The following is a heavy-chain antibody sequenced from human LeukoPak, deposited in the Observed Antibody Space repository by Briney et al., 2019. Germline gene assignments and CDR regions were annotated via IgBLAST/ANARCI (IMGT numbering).Heavy chain of an antibody. D-gene: IGHD6-19*01. Sequence: GGSLRLSCAASGFTFEDYAMHWVRQAPGKGLEWVSGISWNSGSIGYADSVKGRFTISRDNAKNSLYLQMNSLRAEDTALYYCAKDLSLSSGNFDYWGQGTLVTVSS. J-gene: IGHJ4*02. CDR2: ISWNSGSI. CDR1: GFTFEDYA. V-gene: IGHV3-9*01. CDR3: AKDLSLSSGNFDY.